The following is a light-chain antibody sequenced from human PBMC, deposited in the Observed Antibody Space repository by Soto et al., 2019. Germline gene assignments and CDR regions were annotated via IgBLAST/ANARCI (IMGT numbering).Light chain of an antibody. J-gene: IGKJ1*01. CDR1: QSIRSY. CDR3: QQSYSTPRT. Sequence: DIQMTQYPSSLSASVGDRVTITCRASQSIRSYLNWYQQKPGKAPKLLIYAASSLQSGVPSRFSGSGSGTDFTLTISSLQPEDFATYYCQQSYSTPRTGGQGTKVEIK. CDR2: AAS. V-gene: IGKV1-39*01.